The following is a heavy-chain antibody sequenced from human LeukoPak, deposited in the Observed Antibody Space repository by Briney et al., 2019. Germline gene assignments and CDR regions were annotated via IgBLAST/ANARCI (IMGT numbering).Heavy chain of an antibody. CDR2: IYSSGST. V-gene: IGHV3-66*01. J-gene: IGHJ4*02. Sequence: GGSLRLSCAASGFTVSSNYMSWVRQAPGKGLEWVSIIYSSGSTYYADSVKGRFTISRDDSKNTLYLQMNSLRAEDTAVYYCAREALGGGGYWGQGTLVTVSS. CDR1: GFTVSSNY. D-gene: IGHD3-10*01. CDR3: AREALGGGGY.